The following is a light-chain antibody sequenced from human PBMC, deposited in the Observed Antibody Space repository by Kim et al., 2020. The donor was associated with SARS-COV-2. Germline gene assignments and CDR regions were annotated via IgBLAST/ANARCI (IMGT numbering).Light chain of an antibody. V-gene: IGKV3-11*01. CDR3: QQRSNWPIT. J-gene: IGKJ3*01. Sequence: EIVLTQSPATLSLSPGERATLSCRASQSVSSYLAWYQQKPGQAPRLLIYDASNRATGIPGRFSGSGSGTDFTLTISGLEPEDFAVYYCQQRSNWPITFGPGTKVDIK. CDR2: DAS. CDR1: QSVSSY.